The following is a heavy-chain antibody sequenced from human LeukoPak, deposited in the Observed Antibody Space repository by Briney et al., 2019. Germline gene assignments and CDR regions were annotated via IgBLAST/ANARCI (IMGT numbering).Heavy chain of an antibody. CDR1: GFTFSDYY. Sequence: PGGSLRLSCAASGFTFSDYYMSWIRQAPGKGLEWVSYISSSGSTIYYADSVKGRFTISRDNAKNSLYLQMTSLRAADTAVDYFARDSGIAAASMRAFDIWGQRTMVTVSS. CDR3: ARDSGIAAASMRAFDI. D-gene: IGHD6-13*01. J-gene: IGHJ3*02. CDR2: ISSSGSTI. V-gene: IGHV3-11*04.